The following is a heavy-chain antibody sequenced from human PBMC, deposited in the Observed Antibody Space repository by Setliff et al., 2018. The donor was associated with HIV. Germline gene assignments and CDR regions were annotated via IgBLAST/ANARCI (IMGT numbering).Heavy chain of an antibody. V-gene: IGHV4-38-2*01. J-gene: IGHJ6*02. CDR1: GYSISSGYY. CDR2: IYHSGST. D-gene: IGHD3-10*01. CDR3: ARADGSGSYYLYYYYGMDV. Sequence: PSETLSLTCAVSGYSISSGYYWGWIRQPPGKGLEWIGNIYHSGSTYYNPSLKSRVTISVDTSKNQFSLRLSSVTAADTAVYYCARADGSGSYYLYYYYGMDVWGQGTTVTVSS.